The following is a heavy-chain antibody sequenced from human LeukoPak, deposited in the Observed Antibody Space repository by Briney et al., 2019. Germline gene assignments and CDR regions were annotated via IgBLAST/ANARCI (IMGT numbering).Heavy chain of an antibody. CDR3: ARGRHFDILTGVDY. CDR2: INTNTGNP. Sequence: ASVKVSCKASGYTFTTYAMNWVRQAPGQGLQWMGWINTNTGNPTYAQGFTGRFVFSLDTSVSTAYLQISSLKAEDTAVYYCARGRHFDILTGVDYWGQGTLVTVSS. CDR1: GYTFTTYA. D-gene: IGHD3-9*01. V-gene: IGHV7-4-1*02. J-gene: IGHJ4*02.